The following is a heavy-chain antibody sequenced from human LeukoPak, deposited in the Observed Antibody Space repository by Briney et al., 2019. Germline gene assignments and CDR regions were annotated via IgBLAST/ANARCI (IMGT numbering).Heavy chain of an antibody. CDR2: ISGSGGST. V-gene: IGHV3-23*01. D-gene: IGHD6-13*01. Sequence: GGSLRLSCAASGFTFSSYAMSWVRQAPGKGLEWVPAISGSGGSTYYADSVKGRFTISRDNSENTLYLQMNSLRAEDTAVYYCAKGRYSSSTSSDGWGQGTLVTVSS. CDR1: GFTFSSYA. CDR3: AKGRYSSSTSSDG. J-gene: IGHJ4*02.